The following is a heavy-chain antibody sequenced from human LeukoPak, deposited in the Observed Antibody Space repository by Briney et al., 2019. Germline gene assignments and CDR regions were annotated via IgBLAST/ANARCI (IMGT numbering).Heavy chain of an antibody. CDR1: GFTFSSYA. V-gene: IGHV3-23*01. CDR3: AKGVGPSAPNGRVFDF. J-gene: IGHJ4*02. D-gene: IGHD2-2*01. CDR2: ITNSGGDT. Sequence: GGSLRLSCAASGFTFSSYAMSWVRQAPGKGLEWVSIITNSGGDTNHADSVKGRFIISRDDSKNTLYLQMDSLRAEDTAVYYCAKGVGPSAPNGRVFDFWGQGTLVTVSS.